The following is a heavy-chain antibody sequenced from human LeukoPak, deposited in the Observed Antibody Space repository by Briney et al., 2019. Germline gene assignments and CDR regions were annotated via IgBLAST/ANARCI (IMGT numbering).Heavy chain of an antibody. Sequence: GGSLRLSCEASGITFIKYSMTWVRQAPGKGLEWVSAITGSGAFTDYADSVKGRFTISRDNSKNTVYLQMNSLRAEDTAVYYCARAPLHLAMYHYFDYWGQGTLVTVSS. D-gene: IGHD1-14*01. CDR2: ITGSGAFT. V-gene: IGHV3-23*01. J-gene: IGHJ4*02. CDR3: ARAPLHLAMYHYFDY. CDR1: GITFIKYS.